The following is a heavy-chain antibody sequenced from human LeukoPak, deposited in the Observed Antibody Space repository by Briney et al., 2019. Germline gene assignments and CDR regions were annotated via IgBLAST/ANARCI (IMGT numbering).Heavy chain of an antibody. Sequence: SETLSLTCTVSGGSISSYYWSWIRQPPGKGLEWIGYVYYSGSTKYNPSLKSRVTISVDTSKNHFSLKLTSVTAADTAVYYCARRRFGYSSGWLHAFDLWGQGTMVTVSS. CDR1: GGSISSYY. D-gene: IGHD6-19*01. J-gene: IGHJ3*01. V-gene: IGHV4-59*08. CDR3: ARRRFGYSSGWLHAFDL. CDR2: VYYSGST.